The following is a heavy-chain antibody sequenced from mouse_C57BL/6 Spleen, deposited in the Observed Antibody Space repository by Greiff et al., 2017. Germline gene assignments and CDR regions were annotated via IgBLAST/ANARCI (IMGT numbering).Heavy chain of an antibody. CDR2: ISSGGDYI. CDR3: TRDHDYDYAMDD. D-gene: IGHD2-4*01. Sequence: EVKLMESGEGLVQPGGSLKLSCAASGFTFSSYAMSWVRQTPEKRLEWVAYISSGGDYIYYADTVKGRFTISRDTARNTLYLQMSSLKSEDTAMYYCTRDHDYDYAMDDWGQGTSVTVSS. V-gene: IGHV5-9-1*02. CDR1: GFTFSSYA. J-gene: IGHJ4*01.